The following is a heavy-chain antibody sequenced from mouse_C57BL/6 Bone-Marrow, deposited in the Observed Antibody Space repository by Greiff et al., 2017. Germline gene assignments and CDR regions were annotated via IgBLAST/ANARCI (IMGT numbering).Heavy chain of an antibody. V-gene: IGHV1-82*01. CDR3: ALLWPAGVCYYAMDY. J-gene: IGHJ4*01. CDR1: GYAFRSSW. Sequence: QVQLQQSGPELVKPGASVKISCKASGYAFRSSWMNWVKQRPGKGLEWIGRIYPGDGDTNYNGKFKGKATLTAAKSSSTAYMQLSSLTSEDSAVYFGALLWPAGVCYYAMDYWGQGTSVTVSS. CDR2: IYPGDGDT. D-gene: IGHD2-1*01.